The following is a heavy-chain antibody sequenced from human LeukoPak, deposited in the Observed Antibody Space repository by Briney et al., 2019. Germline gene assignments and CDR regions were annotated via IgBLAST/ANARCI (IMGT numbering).Heavy chain of an antibody. CDR2: ISGSGGST. CDR3: AKWGEYCTNGVWHNGYFDY. J-gene: IGHJ4*02. D-gene: IGHD2-8*01. CDR1: GFTFSSYA. Sequence: GGSLRLSCAASGFTFSSYAMSWVRQAPGKGLEWVSAISGSGGSTYYADSVKGRFTISRDNSKNTLYLQMNSLRAEDTAVYYCAKWGEYCTNGVWHNGYFDYWGQGTLVTVSS. V-gene: IGHV3-23*01.